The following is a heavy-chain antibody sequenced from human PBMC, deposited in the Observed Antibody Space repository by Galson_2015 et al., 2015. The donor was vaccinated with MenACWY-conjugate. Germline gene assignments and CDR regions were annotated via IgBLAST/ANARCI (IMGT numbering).Heavy chain of an antibody. CDR3: ARDLSDKYYIVY. J-gene: IGHJ4*02. D-gene: IGHD3-10*01. CDR1: GFTFSKYA. CDR2: ISGGGSSP. Sequence: SLRLSCAASGFTFSKYAMTWVRQAPGKGLEWVSGISGGGSSPYYADSVKGRFTISRDNSKNTLYLEMNSLTAEDTAMYYCARDLSDKYYIVYWGQGTLLTVSS. V-gene: IGHV3-23*01.